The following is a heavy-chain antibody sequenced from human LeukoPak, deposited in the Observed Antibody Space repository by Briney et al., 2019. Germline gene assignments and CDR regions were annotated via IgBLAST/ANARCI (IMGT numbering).Heavy chain of an antibody. Sequence: SETLSLTCTVPGGSISSSSYYWDWIREPPGKGLEWIGGIYYSGSTYYNPSLKSRVTISVDTSKNQFSLKLSSVTAADTAVYYCARDQRTVTTRVLDYWGQGTLVTVSS. CDR2: IYYSGST. CDR1: GGSISSSSYY. CDR3: ARDQRTVTTRVLDY. D-gene: IGHD4-17*01. J-gene: IGHJ4*02. V-gene: IGHV4-39*07.